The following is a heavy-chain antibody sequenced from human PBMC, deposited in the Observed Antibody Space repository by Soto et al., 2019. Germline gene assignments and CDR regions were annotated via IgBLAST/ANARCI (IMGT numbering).Heavy chain of an antibody. D-gene: IGHD5-12*01. Sequence: GASVKVSCKASGYTFTTYDIHWVRQVTGQGLEWMGWMNPYNGNTGSTQKFQGRVTMTRNTSISTVYMELTSLRSEDTAVYYCARDLEGYSGYERHLPWGQGTLVTVYS. CDR1: GYTFTTYD. V-gene: IGHV1-8*01. CDR3: ARDLEGYSGYERHLP. CDR2: MNPYNGNT. J-gene: IGHJ5*02.